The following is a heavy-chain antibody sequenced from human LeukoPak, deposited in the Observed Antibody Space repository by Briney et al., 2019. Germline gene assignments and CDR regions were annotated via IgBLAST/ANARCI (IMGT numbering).Heavy chain of an antibody. V-gene: IGHV3-74*01. D-gene: IGHD6-6*01. CDR1: GFSFSGHW. Sequence: GGSLILSCTASGFSFSGHWMHWARQLPGKGLVWVSRISPTGSTTSYADSVKGRFTVSRDNAKNTLYLQVNNLRAEDTAVYYCARGPNSNWSGLDFWGQGTLLTVSS. J-gene: IGHJ4*02. CDR2: ISPTGSTT. CDR3: ARGPNSNWSGLDF.